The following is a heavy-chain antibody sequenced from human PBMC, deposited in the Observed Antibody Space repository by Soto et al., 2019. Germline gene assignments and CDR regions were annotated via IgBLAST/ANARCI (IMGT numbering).Heavy chain of an antibody. J-gene: IGHJ4*02. CDR2: INSGDST. V-gene: IGHV3-23*01. Sequence: GGSLRLSCAASGFTFSSYAMSWVRQAPGKGLEWVSSINSGDSTYYADSVKGRFSISRDNSKNTLYLQMNSLRAEDTAVYYCAKRFPKPYYFDYWGQGTLVTVSS. CDR1: GFTFSSYA. CDR3: AKRFPKPYYFDY.